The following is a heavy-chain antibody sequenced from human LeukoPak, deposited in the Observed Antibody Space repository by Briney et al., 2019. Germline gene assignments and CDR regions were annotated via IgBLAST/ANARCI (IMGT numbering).Heavy chain of an antibody. Sequence: GGSLRLSCAVSGFTFSSYCMNWVRQAPGEGLEWVSYIISSSSTIYYADSVKGRFTISRDNAKNSLYLQMNSLRAEDTSVYYCARDSSPYYYYGMDVWGQGTTVTVS. J-gene: IGHJ6*02. CDR2: IISSSSTI. V-gene: IGHV3-48*01. CDR1: GFTFSSYC. CDR3: ARDSSPYYYYGMDV.